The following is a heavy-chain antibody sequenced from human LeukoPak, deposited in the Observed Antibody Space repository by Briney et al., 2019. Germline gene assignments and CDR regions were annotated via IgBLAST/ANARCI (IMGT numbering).Heavy chain of an antibody. Sequence: GGSLRLSCAASGFSFNNYAMVWVRQASGKGLEWVGRIRSKADNYATAYAASVQGRCTISRDDSKSTAYLQLNSLKTEDTAVYYCTQSNYWGQGALVTVSS. V-gene: IGHV3-73*01. J-gene: IGHJ4*02. CDR3: TQSNY. CDR2: IRSKADNYAT. CDR1: GFSFNNYA.